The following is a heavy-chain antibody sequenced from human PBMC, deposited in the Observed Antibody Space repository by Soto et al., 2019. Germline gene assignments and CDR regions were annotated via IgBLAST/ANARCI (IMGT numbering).Heavy chain of an antibody. CDR1: GFTFKNYA. Sequence: GGSLRLSCAASGFTFKNYAMHWVRQAPGKGLEWVAVISYDGSIEFYADSVKGRFTISRDDFKNTMFLQMGSLRVEDTAVYYCARHEGNGNVWPLDYWGQGILVTVSS. V-gene: IGHV3-30-3*01. CDR3: ARHEGNGNVWPLDY. D-gene: IGHD2-8*01. CDR2: ISYDGSIE. J-gene: IGHJ4*02.